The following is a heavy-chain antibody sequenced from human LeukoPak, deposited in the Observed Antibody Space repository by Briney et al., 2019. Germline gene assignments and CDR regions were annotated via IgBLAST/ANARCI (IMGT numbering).Heavy chain of an antibody. CDR1: GTSINRGTHY. CDR3: ARDRSYYSDTGADY. J-gene: IGHJ4*02. CDR2: VYATGNT. D-gene: IGHD2-8*02. Sequence: SETLSLTCSVSGTSINRGTHYWSWVRQAAGTGLEWIGRVYATGNTNYNPSLWSRLSISIDTSRNQFSLRLGSVTAADTAIYYCARDRSYYSDTGADYWGQGKMVIVSS. V-gene: IGHV4-61*02.